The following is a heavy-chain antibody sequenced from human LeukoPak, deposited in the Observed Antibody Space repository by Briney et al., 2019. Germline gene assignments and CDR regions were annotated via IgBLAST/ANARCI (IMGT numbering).Heavy chain of an antibody. CDR3: AKGALGSRPPH. D-gene: IGHD1-14*01. Sequence: PGGSLRLSCKVSGFNISNYGMTWVRQAPGWGLQWVSSISFGDGNTHYADYVKGRFTISRDNSKNTLYLQMNSLRAEDTAVYYCAKGALGSRPPHWGQGTLVTVSS. CDR2: ISFGDGNT. V-gene: IGHV3-23*01. J-gene: IGHJ1*01. CDR1: GFNISNYG.